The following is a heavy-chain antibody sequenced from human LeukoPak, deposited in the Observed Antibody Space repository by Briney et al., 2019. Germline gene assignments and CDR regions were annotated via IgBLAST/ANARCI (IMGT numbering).Heavy chain of an antibody. J-gene: IGHJ4*02. CDR1: GFTFSSYG. D-gene: IGHD6-13*01. V-gene: IGHV3-33*01. Sequence: GRSLRLSRAASGFTFSSYGMHWVRQAPGKGLEWVAVIWYDGSNKYYADSVKGRFTISRDNSKNTLYLQMNSLRAEDTAVYYCARGFSSSWYAVGYWGQGTLVTVSS. CDR2: IWYDGSNK. CDR3: ARGFSSSWYAVGY.